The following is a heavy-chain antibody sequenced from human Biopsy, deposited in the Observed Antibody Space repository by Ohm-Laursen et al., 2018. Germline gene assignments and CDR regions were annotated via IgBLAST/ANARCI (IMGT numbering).Heavy chain of an antibody. CDR1: GGSLSLSY. D-gene: IGHD2-2*01. J-gene: IGHJ5*02. CDR2: IYSSGGT. V-gene: IGHV4-4*08. CDR3: ARRPYTRDNWFDP. Sequence: TLSLTYNVSGGSLSLSYWSWIRQPPGKGLEWIGYIYSSGGTDYNPSLKSRVTISLDTSKNQFSLTLTSVTVADTAIYYCARRPYTRDNWFDPWGQGTLVTVSS.